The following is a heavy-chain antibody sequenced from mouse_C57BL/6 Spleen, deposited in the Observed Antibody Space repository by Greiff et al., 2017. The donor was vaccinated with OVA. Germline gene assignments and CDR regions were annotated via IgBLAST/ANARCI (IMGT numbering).Heavy chain of an antibody. CDR1: GYAFTNYL. V-gene: IGHV1-54*01. Sequence: QVQLQQSGAELVRPGTSVKVSCKASGYAFTNYLIEWVKQRPGQGLEWIGVINPGSGGTNYNEKFKGKATLTADKSSSTAYMQLSSLTSEDSAVYFCARSGGSYFDYWGQGTTLTVS. CDR3: ARSGGSYFDY. D-gene: IGHD3-1*01. J-gene: IGHJ2*01. CDR2: INPGSGGT.